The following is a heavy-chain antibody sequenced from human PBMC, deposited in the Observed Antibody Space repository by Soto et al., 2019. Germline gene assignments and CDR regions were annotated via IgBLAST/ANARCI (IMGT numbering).Heavy chain of an antibody. J-gene: IGHJ4*02. D-gene: IGHD3-10*01. Sequence: GGSLRLSCAASGFTFSDYYMSWMRQAPGKGLEWVSYISSSDITIYYTDSVKGRFTISRDNAKNSLYLQMDSLRAEDTAVYYCARVGRNGALWGQGTLVTVSS. CDR3: ARVGRNGAL. CDR2: ISSSDITI. V-gene: IGHV3-11*01. CDR1: GFTFSDYY.